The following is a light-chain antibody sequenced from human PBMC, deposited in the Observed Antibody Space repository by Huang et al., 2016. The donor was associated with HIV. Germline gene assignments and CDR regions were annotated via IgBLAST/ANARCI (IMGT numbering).Light chain of an antibody. J-gene: IGKJ4*01. V-gene: IGKV3-11*02. CDR2: DAS. CDR1: QGVGNY. CDR3: QQRGSWPPLT. Sequence: IVLTQSPATLSLSPGERATLSCRASQGVGNYLAWYQQKNGQAPRLLIYDASIRAAGIPARFSGSGSGRDFTLTISSLEPEDFAVYYCQQRGSWPPLTFGEGTKVEIK.